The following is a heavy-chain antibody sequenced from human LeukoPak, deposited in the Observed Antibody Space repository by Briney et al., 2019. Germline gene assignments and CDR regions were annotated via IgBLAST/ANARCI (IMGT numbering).Heavy chain of an antibody. CDR1: GGTFSSYA. CDR2: IIPIFGTA. D-gene: IGHD3-3*01. J-gene: IGHJ4*02. CDR3: ARRRYDFWSGYYDY. V-gene: IGHV1-69*13. Sequence: ASVKVSCKASGGTFSSYAISWVRQAPGQGLEWMGGIIPIFGTANYAQKFQGRVTITADESTSTAYMELSSLRSEDTAVYYCARRRYDFWSGYYDYWSQGTLVTVSS.